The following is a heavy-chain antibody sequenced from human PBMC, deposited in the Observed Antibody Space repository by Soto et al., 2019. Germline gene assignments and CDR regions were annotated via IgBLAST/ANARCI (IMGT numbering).Heavy chain of an antibody. Sequence: SVKVSCKACRYTFNSYCISWVRQAPGQGLEWMGWISAYNGNTNYAQKLQGRVTMTTDTSTSTAYMELRSLRSDDTAGYYCAGSPYYYGMDVWGQGTTVPVSS. CDR2: ISAYNGNT. V-gene: IGHV1-18*01. CDR3: AGSPYYYGMDV. J-gene: IGHJ6*02. D-gene: IGHD6-13*01. CDR1: RYTFNSYC.